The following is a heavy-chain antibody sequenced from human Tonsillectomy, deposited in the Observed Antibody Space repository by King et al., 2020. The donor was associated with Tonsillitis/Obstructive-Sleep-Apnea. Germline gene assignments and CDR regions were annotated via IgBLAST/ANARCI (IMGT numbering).Heavy chain of an antibody. V-gene: IGHV5-10-1*01. Sequence: EVQLVQSGAEVKKPGESLRISCKGSGYSFISYWITWVRQMPGKGLEWMGRIDPSDSYTDYSPSFQGHVTISADKSISTAYLQWSSLQASDTAMYYCASPVHTAIFTHDYWGQGTLVTVSS. CDR2: IDPSDSYT. CDR1: GYSFISYW. J-gene: IGHJ4*02. CDR3: ASPVHTAIFTHDY. D-gene: IGHD5-18*01.